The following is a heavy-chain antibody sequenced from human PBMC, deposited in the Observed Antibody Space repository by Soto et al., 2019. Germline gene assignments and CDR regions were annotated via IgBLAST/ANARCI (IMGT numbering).Heavy chain of an antibody. CDR3: SRSSGGHCGIIIEGSNWFDH. Sequence: ASVKVCCEAPGDTFTSYYLNWVRQARGQELEWMGVINSHGGSTKYTQKLQGRVIIASDTASSTVYMVLCSQGSDDTLIYYCSRSSGGHCGIIIEGSNWFDHCGHGTLVTDS. D-gene: IGHD2-21*01. J-gene: IGHJ5*02. CDR2: INSHGGST. V-gene: IGHV1-46*01. CDR1: GDTFTSYY.